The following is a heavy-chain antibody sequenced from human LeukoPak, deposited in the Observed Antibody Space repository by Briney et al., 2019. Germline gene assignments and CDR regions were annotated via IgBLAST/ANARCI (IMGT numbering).Heavy chain of an antibody. CDR3: ARGNYYYMDV. V-gene: IGHV4-59*01. CDR2: IYYSGST. Sequence: PSETLSLTCTVSGAFISSYFWSWIRQPPGKGLEWIGYIYYSGSTNYNPSLKSRVTISVDTSKNQFSLKLSSVTAADTAVYYCARGNYYYMDVWGKGTTVTVSS. CDR1: GAFISSYF. J-gene: IGHJ6*03.